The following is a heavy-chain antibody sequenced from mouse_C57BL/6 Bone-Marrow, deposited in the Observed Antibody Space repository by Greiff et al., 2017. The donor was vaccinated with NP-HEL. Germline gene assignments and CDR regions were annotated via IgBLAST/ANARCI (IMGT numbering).Heavy chain of an antibody. CDR1: GFTFSSYA. CDR3: TRESRDRSTYWYFDV. Sequence: EVKLMESGEGLVKPGGSLKLSCAASGFTFSSYAMSWVRQTPEKRLEWVAYISSGGDYIYYADTVKGRFTISRDNARNTLYLQMSSLKSEDTAMYYCTRESRDRSTYWYFDVWGTGTTVTVSS. D-gene: IGHD6-1*01. CDR2: ISSGGDYI. J-gene: IGHJ1*03. V-gene: IGHV5-9-1*02.